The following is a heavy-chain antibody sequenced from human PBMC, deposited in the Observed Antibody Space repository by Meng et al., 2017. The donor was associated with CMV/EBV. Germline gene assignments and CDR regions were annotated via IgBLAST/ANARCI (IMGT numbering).Heavy chain of an antibody. CDR2: IIPIFGTA. D-gene: IGHD6-6*01. Sequence: SVKVSCKASGGTFSSYAISWVRQAPGQGLEWMGGIIPIFGTANYAQKFQGRVTITTDESTSTAYMELSSLRFEDTAVYYCARVNSSSFGHYYYGMDVWGQGTTVTVSS. CDR1: GGTFSSYA. V-gene: IGHV1-69*05. CDR3: ARVNSSSFGHYYYGMDV. J-gene: IGHJ6*02.